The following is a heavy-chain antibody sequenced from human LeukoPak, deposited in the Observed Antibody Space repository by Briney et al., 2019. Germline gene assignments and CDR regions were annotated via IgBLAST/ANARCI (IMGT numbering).Heavy chain of an antibody. CDR1: GGTFSSYA. D-gene: IGHD2-2*01. CDR2: IIPIFGTA. Sequence: ASAKVSCKASGGTFSSYAISWVRQAPGQGLEWMGGIIPIFGTANYAQKFQGRVTITADESTSTAYMELSSLRSEDTAVYYCATPKGYCSSTSCLNDAFDIWGQGTMVTVSS. CDR3: ATPKGYCSSTSCLNDAFDI. J-gene: IGHJ3*02. V-gene: IGHV1-69*13.